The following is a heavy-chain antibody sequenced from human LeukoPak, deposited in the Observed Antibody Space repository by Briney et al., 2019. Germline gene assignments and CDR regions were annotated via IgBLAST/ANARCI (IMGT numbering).Heavy chain of an antibody. CDR2: IKQDGSEK. CDR3: ARRAWSGYLYFDY. CDR1: GFTFSSHV. V-gene: IGHV3-7*01. J-gene: IGHJ4*02. D-gene: IGHD3-3*01. Sequence: PGGSLRLSCAASGFTFSSHVMSWVRQAPGKGLEWVANIKQDGSEKYYVDSVKGRFTISRDNAKNPLYLQMNSLRAEDTAVYYCARRAWSGYLYFDYWGQGTLVTVSS.